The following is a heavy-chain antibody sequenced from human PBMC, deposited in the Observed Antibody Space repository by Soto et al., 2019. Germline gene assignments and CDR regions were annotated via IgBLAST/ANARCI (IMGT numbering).Heavy chain of an antibody. J-gene: IGHJ6*02. CDR1: GGSISSYY. CDR2: IYYSGST. CDR3: ARFRGSYGMDV. Sequence: SETLSLTCTVSGGSISSYYWSWIRQPPGKGLEWIGYIYYSGSTNYNPSLKSRVTISVDTSKNQFSLKLNSVTAADTAVYYCARFRGSYGMDVWGQGTTVTVSS. D-gene: IGHD3-10*01. V-gene: IGHV4-59*08.